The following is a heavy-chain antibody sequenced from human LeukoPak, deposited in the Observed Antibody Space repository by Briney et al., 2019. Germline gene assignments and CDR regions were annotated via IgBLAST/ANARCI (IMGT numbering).Heavy chain of an antibody. CDR2: IWHDGSNK. J-gene: IGHJ6*03. CDR1: GFTFSDYG. Sequence: GGSLRLSCAASGFTFSDYGLHWVRQAPGKGLEWVALIWHDGSNKYYADSVMGRFTISRDNSKNTLYLQMNSLRAEDTATYYCAKGGDAYTEFYYYYMDVWGKGTTVTVSS. CDR3: AKGGDAYTEFYYYYMDV. D-gene: IGHD5-24*01. V-gene: IGHV3-33*06.